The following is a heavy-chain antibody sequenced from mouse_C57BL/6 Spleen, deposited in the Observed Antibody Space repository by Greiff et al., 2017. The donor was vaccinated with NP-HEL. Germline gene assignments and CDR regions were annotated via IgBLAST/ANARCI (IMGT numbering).Heavy chain of an antibody. CDR2: ISSGGSYT. D-gene: IGHD1-1*01. V-gene: IGHV5-6*01. Sequence: EVHLVESGGDLVKPGGSLKLSCAASGFTFSSYGMSWVRQTPDKRLEWVATISSGGSYTYYPDSVKGRFTISRDNAKNTLYLQMSSLKSEDTAMYYCARRPGSSYGYFDVWGTGTTVTVSS. CDR1: GFTFSSYG. CDR3: ARRPGSSYGYFDV. J-gene: IGHJ1*03.